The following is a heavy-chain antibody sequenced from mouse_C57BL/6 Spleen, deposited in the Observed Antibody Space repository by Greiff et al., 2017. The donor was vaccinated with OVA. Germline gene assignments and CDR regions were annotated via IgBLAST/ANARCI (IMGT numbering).Heavy chain of an antibody. Sequence: QVQLQQSGAELARPGASVKLSCKASGYTFTSYGISWVKQRTGQGLEWIGEIYPRSGNTYYNEKFKGKATLTADKSSSTAYMELRSLTSEDSAVYFCATGYGSSYEGFAYWGQGTLVTVSA. CDR3: ATGYGSSYEGFAY. V-gene: IGHV1-81*01. CDR2: IYPRSGNT. CDR1: GYTFTSYG. D-gene: IGHD1-1*01. J-gene: IGHJ3*01.